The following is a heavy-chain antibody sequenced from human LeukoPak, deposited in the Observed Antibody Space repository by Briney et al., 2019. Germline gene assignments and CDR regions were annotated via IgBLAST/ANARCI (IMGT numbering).Heavy chain of an antibody. J-gene: IGHJ5*02. D-gene: IGHD6-19*01. V-gene: IGHV3-23*01. Sequence: GGSLRLSCAGSGFIFNNYAMHWVRQPPGKGLEWVSAISGSGGSTYYADSVKGRFTISRDNSKNTLYLQMNSLRAEDTAVYYCAKARNVKAVAGRTSWFDPWGQGTLVTVSS. CDR1: GFIFNNYA. CDR3: AKARNVKAVAGRTSWFDP. CDR2: ISGSGGST.